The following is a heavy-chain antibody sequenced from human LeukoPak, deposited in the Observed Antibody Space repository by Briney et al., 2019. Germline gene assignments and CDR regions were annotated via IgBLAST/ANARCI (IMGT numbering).Heavy chain of an antibody. Sequence: SETLSLTCTVSGGSISSSSYYWGWIRQPPGKGLEWIGSIYYSGSTYYNPSLKSRVTISVDPSKNQFSLRLNSVTAADTAVYYCARLLTGWFDPWGQGTLVTVSS. J-gene: IGHJ5*02. CDR3: ARLLTGWFDP. D-gene: IGHD7-27*01. CDR2: IYYSGST. CDR1: GGSISSSSYY. V-gene: IGHV4-39*07.